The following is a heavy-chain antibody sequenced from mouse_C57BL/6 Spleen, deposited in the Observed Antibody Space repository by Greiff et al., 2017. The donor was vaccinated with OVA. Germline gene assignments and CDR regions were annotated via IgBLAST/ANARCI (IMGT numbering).Heavy chain of an antibody. CDR2: IYPGDGDT. Sequence: VQLQQSGPELVKPGASVKISCKASGYAFSSSWMNWVKQRPGKGLEWIGRIYPGDGDTNYNGKFKGKATLTADKSSSTAYMQLSSLTSEDSAVYFCASSYYYAMDYWGQGTSVTGSA. J-gene: IGHJ4*01. CDR1: GYAFSSSW. V-gene: IGHV1-82*01. CDR3: ASSYYYAMDY. D-gene: IGHD2-10*01.